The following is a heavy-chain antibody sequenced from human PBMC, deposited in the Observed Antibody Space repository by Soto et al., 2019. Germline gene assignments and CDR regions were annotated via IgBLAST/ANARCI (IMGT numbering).Heavy chain of an antibody. Sequence: SQTLSLTCVGSGDTVSSNRVAWNWVRQSPSRGLEWLGRTYYRSRWYSDYAVSVRSRIDINADTSKNQVSLQLNSVTPEDTAVYYCARSEEDSDYYYYGMDVWGQGTTVTPSS. CDR3: ARSEEDSDYYYYGMDV. CDR2: TYYRSRWYS. J-gene: IGHJ6*02. D-gene: IGHD2-15*01. V-gene: IGHV6-1*01. CDR1: GDTVSSNRVA.